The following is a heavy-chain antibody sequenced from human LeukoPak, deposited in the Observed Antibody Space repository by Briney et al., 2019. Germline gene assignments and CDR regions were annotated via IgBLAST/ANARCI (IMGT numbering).Heavy chain of an antibody. CDR3: ARETDLGVGDY. D-gene: IGHD3-16*01. CDR1: GGSISSGNYY. V-gene: IGHV4-31*03. J-gene: IGHJ4*02. CDR2: IHDSGNT. Sequence: SETLSLTCTVSGGSISSGNYYWSWIRQHPGKGLEWIGYIHDSGNTYYNPSLKSRVTISVDTSKKQFSLKLSSVAAADTAVYYCARETDLGVGDYWGQGTLVTVSS.